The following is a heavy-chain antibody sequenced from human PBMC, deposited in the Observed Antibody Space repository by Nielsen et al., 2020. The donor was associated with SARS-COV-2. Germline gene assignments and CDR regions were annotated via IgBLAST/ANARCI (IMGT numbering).Heavy chain of an antibody. CDR2: IRSKTNNYET. CDR1: GFTFGDAI. Sequence: GGSLRLSRAASGFTFGDAIIHWVRQASGKGLEWVGRIRSKTNNYETSYAASVKGRFIISRDESKNMAYLQMNSLKTDDTAVYYCKHYYDMDVWGQGTTVTVSS. J-gene: IGHJ6*02. CDR3: KHYYDMDV. V-gene: IGHV3-73*01.